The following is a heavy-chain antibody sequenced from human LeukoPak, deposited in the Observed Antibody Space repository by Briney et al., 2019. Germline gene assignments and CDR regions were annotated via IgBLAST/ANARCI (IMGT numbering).Heavy chain of an antibody. V-gene: IGHV1-8*03. CDR3: ARGLAAAGVVY. Sequence: ASVKVSCKASGYTFTGYYMHWVRQAPGQGLEWMGWMNPNSGNTGYALRFQGRVTITRNTSISTAYMELSSLRSEDTAVYYCARGLAAAGVVYWGQGTLVTVSS. CDR2: MNPNSGNT. J-gene: IGHJ4*02. CDR1: GYTFTGYY. D-gene: IGHD6-13*01.